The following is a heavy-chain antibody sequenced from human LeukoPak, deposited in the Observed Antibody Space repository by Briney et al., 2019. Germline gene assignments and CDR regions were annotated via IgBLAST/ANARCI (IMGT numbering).Heavy chain of an antibody. CDR2: ISYSGTT. Sequence: SQTLSLTCTVSGGSISSGGLYWGWIRQYPGKGLEWTGYISYSGTTYYNPSLKSRVTISVGTYKNHFSLELSSVTAADTAVYYCARASRWGDLSLGYWGQGTLVTVSS. J-gene: IGHJ4*02. V-gene: IGHV4-31*03. D-gene: IGHD3-16*02. CDR1: GGSISSGGLY. CDR3: ARASRWGDLSLGY.